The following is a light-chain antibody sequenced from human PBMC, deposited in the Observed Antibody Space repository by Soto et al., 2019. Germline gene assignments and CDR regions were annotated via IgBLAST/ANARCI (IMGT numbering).Light chain of an antibody. CDR3: QQATSFPYT. Sequence: DIQMTQSPSSVSASVGDRVTITCRASRDINRLLAWYQQKPGKAPKLLIYTASSLQSGVPSRFSGSGSGTDFTLAITSLQPEDFATYYCQQATSFPYTLGQGTKLEIK. V-gene: IGKV1-12*01. CDR2: TAS. CDR1: RDINRL. J-gene: IGKJ2*01.